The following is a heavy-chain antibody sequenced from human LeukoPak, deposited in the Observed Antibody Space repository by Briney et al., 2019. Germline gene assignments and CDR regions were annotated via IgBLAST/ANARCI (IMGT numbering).Heavy chain of an antibody. CDR3: ARDDTLTYYYDSSGYYGD. D-gene: IGHD3-22*01. V-gene: IGHV1-2*02. CDR2: INPNSGGT. CDR1: GYTFTGYY. Sequence: GASVKVSCKASGYTFTGYYMHWVRQAPGQGLEWMGWINPNSGGTNYAQKFQGRATMTRDTSISTAYMELSRLRSDDTAVYYCARDDTLTYYYDSSGYYGDWGQGTLVTVSS. J-gene: IGHJ4*02.